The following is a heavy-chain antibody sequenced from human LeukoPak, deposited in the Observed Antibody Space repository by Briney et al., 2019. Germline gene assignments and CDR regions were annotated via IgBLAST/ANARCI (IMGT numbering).Heavy chain of an antibody. CDR1: GFTFSTYA. CDR3: ARDTGGYPNWFDP. Sequence: GGSLRLSCAASGFTFSTYAIHWVRQAPGKGLEWVAVISYDGINKYYADSVKGRFTISRDNSENTLYLQMNSLRAEDTAVYYCARDTGGYPNWFDPWGQGTLVTVSS. J-gene: IGHJ5*02. V-gene: IGHV3-30*04. CDR2: ISYDGINK. D-gene: IGHD2-8*02.